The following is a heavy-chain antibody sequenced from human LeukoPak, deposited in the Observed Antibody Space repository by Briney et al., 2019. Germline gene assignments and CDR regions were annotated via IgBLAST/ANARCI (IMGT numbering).Heavy chain of an antibody. CDR1: GFTFSSYW. J-gene: IGHJ4*02. Sequence: GGSLRLSCAASGFTFSSYWMSWVRQAPGKGLEWVANIKQDGSEKYYEDSVKGRFTISRDNAKNSLYLQMNSLRAEDTALYYCARDSLYDSSGYSPKFDYWGQGTLVTVSS. V-gene: IGHV3-7*01. CDR2: IKQDGSEK. CDR3: ARDSLYDSSGYSPKFDY. D-gene: IGHD3-22*01.